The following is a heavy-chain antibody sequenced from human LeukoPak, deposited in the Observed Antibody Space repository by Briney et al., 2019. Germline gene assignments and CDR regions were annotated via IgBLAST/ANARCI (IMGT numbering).Heavy chain of an antibody. V-gene: IGHV1-24*01. Sequence: ASVKVSCKVSGYSLSELFTHWVRQAPGKGLEWMGGFDPEDGEPMYAQKFQGRVIVTEDTSTDTAYMELRSLRSEDTAVYYCATEKDELLDSWGQGTLVTVSS. D-gene: IGHD1-1*01. J-gene: IGHJ5*01. CDR1: GYSLSELF. CDR2: FDPEDGEP. CDR3: ATEKDELLDS.